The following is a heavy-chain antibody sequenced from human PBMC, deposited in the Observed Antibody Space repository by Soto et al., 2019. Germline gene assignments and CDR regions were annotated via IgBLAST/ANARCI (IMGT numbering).Heavy chain of an antibody. CDR3: ARYCNNATCYRWFDP. CDR1: GGSISSYY. CDR2: MYPSGST. D-gene: IGHD2-2*01. J-gene: IGHJ5*02. V-gene: IGHV4-4*07. Sequence: ASETLSLTCTVSGGSISSYYCSWIRQPAGKGLELIGRMYPSGSTNYNPSLKSRVTMSVDTSKNQFSLKLNSVTAADTAVYYCARYCNNATCYRWFDPWGQGTLVTVSS.